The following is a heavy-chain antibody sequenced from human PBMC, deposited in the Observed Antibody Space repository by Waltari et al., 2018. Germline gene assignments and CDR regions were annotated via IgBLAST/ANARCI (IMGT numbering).Heavy chain of an antibody. D-gene: IGHD6-13*01. J-gene: IGHJ4*02. CDR3: ARRERGAAAGTSLY. CDR2: INHSGST. CDR1: GGSFSGYY. V-gene: IGHV4-34*01. Sequence: QVQLQQWGAGLLKPSETLSLTCAVYGGSFSGYYWSWIRQPPGKGLEWIGEINHSGSTNYNPSLKSRVTISIDTSKTQFSLKLSSVTAADMAVYYCARRERGAAAGTSLYWGQGTLVTVSS.